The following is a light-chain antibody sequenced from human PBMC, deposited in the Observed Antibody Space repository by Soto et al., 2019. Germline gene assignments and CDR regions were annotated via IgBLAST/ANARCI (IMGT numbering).Light chain of an antibody. CDR2: GAS. CDR3: KQYGSSPFT. J-gene: IGKJ3*01. CDR1: QIVSAND. V-gene: IGKV3-20*01. Sequence: EIVLTQSPGTLSLSPGERATLSCRASQIVSANDLAWYQQKPGQSPRLLIFGASSRATVIPDRFSGSGSGTDFTLTISRVEPEDFAVYYCKQYGSSPFTFGPGTKVDIK.